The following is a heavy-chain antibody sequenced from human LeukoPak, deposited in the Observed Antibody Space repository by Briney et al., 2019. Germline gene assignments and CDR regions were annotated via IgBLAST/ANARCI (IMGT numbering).Heavy chain of an antibody. Sequence: SETLSLTCTVSGGSISSISYYWGWIRQPPGKELEWIGSIYYSGSTYYNPSLKSRVTISVDTSKNQFSLKLSSVTAADTAVYYCARDFRDYYGSGSYSNWFDPWGQRTLVTVSS. CDR3: ARDFRDYYGSGSYSNWFDP. CDR1: GGSISSISYY. CDR2: IYYSGST. J-gene: IGHJ5*02. V-gene: IGHV4-39*07. D-gene: IGHD3-10*01.